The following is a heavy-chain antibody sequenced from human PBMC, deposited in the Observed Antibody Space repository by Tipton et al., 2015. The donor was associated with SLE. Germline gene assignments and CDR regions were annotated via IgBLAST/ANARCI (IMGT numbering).Heavy chain of an antibody. CDR3: AGAPGIAAAGTFDY. J-gene: IGHJ4*02. Sequence: SLRLSCAASGFTFEDYDMSWVRQAPGKGLEWVSAISGSGGSTYYADSVKGRFTISRDNSKNTLYLQMNSLRAEDTAVYYCAGAPGIAAAGTFDYWGQGTLVTVSS. CDR1: GFTFEDYD. CDR2: ISGSGGST. V-gene: IGHV3-23*01. D-gene: IGHD6-13*01.